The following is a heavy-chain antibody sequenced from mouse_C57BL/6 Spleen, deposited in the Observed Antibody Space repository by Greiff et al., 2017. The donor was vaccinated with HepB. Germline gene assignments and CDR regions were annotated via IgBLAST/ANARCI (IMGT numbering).Heavy chain of an antibody. V-gene: IGHV1-80*01. CDR1: GYAFSSYW. Sequence: VLLPESGAELVKPGASVKISCKATGYAFSSYWMNWVKQRPGKGPEWIGQIYLGDGDTNYNGKFKGKATLTADKSYSTAYMQISSLTSEDSAVYISAGYPLYYCSSYRYYDVWGTGTTVTFTS. CDR3: AGYPLYYCSSYRYYDV. CDR2: IYLGDGDT. J-gene: IGHJ1*03. D-gene: IGHD1-1*01.